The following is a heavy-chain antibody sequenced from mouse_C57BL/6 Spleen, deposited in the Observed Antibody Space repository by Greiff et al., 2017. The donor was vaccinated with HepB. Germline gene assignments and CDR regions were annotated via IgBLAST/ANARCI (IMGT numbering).Heavy chain of an antibody. Sequence: DVHLVESGGGLVKPGGSLKLSCAASGFTFSSYAMSWVRQTPEKRLEWVATISDGGSYTYYPDNVKGRFTISRDNAKNNLYLQMSHLKSEDTAMYYCARDRTAQATYFDYWGQGTTLTVSS. CDR3: ARDRTAQATYFDY. V-gene: IGHV5-4*01. J-gene: IGHJ2*01. D-gene: IGHD3-2*02. CDR1: GFTFSSYA. CDR2: ISDGGSYT.